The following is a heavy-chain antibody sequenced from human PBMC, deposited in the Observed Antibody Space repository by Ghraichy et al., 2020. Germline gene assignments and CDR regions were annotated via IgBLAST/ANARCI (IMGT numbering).Heavy chain of an antibody. CDR3: ARTTIFGVDFDY. CDR1: GYTFTSYG. V-gene: IGHV1-18*04. J-gene: IGHJ4*02. Sequence: ASVKVPCKASGYTFTSYGISWVRQAPGQGLEWMGWISAYNGNTNYAQKLQGRVTMTTDTSTSTAYMELRSLRSDDTAVYYCARTTIFGVDFDYWGQGTLVTVSS. D-gene: IGHD3-3*01. CDR2: ISAYNGNT.